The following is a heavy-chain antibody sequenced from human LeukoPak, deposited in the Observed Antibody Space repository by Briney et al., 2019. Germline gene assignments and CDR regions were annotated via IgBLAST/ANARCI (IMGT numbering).Heavy chain of an antibody. CDR2: IYTSGST. Sequence: SETLSPTCTVSGGSISSYYWSWIRQPAGKGLEWIGRIYTSGSTNYNPSLKSRVTMSVDTSKNQFSLKLSSVTAADTAVYYCARYGSSSWGWYWFDPWGQGTLVTVSS. CDR3: ARYGSSSWGWYWFDP. D-gene: IGHD6-13*01. CDR1: GGSISSYY. V-gene: IGHV4-4*07. J-gene: IGHJ5*02.